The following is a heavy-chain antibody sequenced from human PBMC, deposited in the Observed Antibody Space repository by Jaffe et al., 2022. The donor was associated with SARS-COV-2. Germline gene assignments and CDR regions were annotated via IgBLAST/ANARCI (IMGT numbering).Heavy chain of an antibody. D-gene: IGHD3-22*01. J-gene: IGHJ4*02. CDR3: ARVGRLDSSGYYLFDY. Sequence: QVQLQQWGAGLLKPSETLSLTCAVYGGSFSGYYWSWIRQPPGKGLEWIGEINHSGSTNYNPSLKSRVTISVDTSKNQFSLKLSSVTAADTAVYYCARVGRLDSSGYYLFDYWGQGTLVTVSS. CDR2: INHSGST. CDR1: GGSFSGYY. V-gene: IGHV4-34*01.